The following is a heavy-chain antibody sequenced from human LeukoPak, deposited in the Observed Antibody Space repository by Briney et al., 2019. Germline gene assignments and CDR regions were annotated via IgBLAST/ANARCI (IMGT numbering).Heavy chain of an antibody. V-gene: IGHV3-48*01. D-gene: IGHD3-10*01. J-gene: IGHJ5*02. CDR3: AKMDGSGSYREYNWFDP. Sequence: GGSLRLSCAASGFTFSNYNMNWVRQAPGKGLEWVSYISSSSSTIYYADSVKGRFTISRDNAKNTLYLQMNSLRAEDTAVYYCAKMDGSGSYREYNWFDPWGQGTLVTVSS. CDR2: ISSSSSTI. CDR1: GFTFSNYN.